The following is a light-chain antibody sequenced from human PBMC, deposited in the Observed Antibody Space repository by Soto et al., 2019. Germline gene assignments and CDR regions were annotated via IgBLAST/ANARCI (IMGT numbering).Light chain of an antibody. CDR3: SSYTSSSTLVV. CDR1: SSDVGSYNY. V-gene: IGLV2-14*01. CDR2: DVS. J-gene: IGLJ2*01. Sequence: QSALTQPASVSGSPGQSITISCTGTSSDVGSYNYVSWYQQHPGKAPKLMIYDVSNRPSGVSNRFSGSKSGNTASLTISGLQAEDEADYYCSSYTSSSTLVVFDGGTKLTVL.